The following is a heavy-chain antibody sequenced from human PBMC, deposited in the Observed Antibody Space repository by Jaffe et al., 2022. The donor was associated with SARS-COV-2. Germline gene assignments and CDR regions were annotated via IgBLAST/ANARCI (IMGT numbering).Heavy chain of an antibody. Sequence: QVQLVESGGGVVQPGRSQRLSCAASGLTFSSYGMHWVRQAPGKGLEWVAVISYDGIIKYYVDSVKGRFAISRDNSKNTVYLQMNSLRAEDTAVYYCAKDQNAYSGRSFYYGMDVWGQGTTVIVSS. CDR2: ISYDGIIK. J-gene: IGHJ6*02. CDR1: GLTFSSYG. D-gene: IGHD1-26*01. CDR3: AKDQNAYSGRSFYYGMDV. V-gene: IGHV3-30*18.